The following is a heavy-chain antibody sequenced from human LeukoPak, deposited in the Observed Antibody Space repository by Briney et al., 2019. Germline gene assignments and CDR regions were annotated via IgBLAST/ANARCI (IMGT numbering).Heavy chain of an antibody. CDR3: ARSYYDILTGIPLAFDY. V-gene: IGHV3-21*01. J-gene: IGHJ4*02. Sequence: GGSLRLSCAASGFTFSSYSMNWVRQAPGKGLEWVPSISSSSSYIYYADSVKGRFTISRDNAKNSLYLQMNSLRAEDTAVYYCARSYYDILTGIPLAFDYWGQGTLVTVSS. CDR1: GFTFSSYS. D-gene: IGHD3-9*01. CDR2: ISSSSSYI.